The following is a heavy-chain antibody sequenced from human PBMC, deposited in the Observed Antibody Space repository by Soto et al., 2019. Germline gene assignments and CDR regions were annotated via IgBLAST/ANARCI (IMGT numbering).Heavy chain of an antibody. CDR1: GGTLKNSA. CDR2: IIPVFGPA. J-gene: IGHJ4*02. Sequence: SVKVSCKASGGTLKNSAISWVRQAPGQGLEWMGGIIPVFGPALYTQKFQGRVTITADESTNTAFLDVSSLRSEDTAVYYCGRGGSWAKVDSWGPGTLVTVSS. V-gene: IGHV1-69*13. CDR3: GRGGSWAKVDS. D-gene: IGHD6-13*01.